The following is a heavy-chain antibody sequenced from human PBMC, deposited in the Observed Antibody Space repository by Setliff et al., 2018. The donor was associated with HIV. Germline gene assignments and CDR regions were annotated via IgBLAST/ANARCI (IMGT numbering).Heavy chain of an antibody. CDR1: RFTFSNHW. J-gene: IGHJ4*02. D-gene: IGHD6-13*01. CDR3: ARDQSSSWTTGLDY. CDR2: ISGSGDIT. Sequence: PGGCLRLACAASRFTFSNHWMYWVRQVPGKGLEWVSVISGSGDITYYRESVKGRFTVSRDNSNNTVYLQMNSLRAEDTALYYCARDQSSSWTTGLDYWGQGALVTVSS. V-gene: IGHV3-23*01.